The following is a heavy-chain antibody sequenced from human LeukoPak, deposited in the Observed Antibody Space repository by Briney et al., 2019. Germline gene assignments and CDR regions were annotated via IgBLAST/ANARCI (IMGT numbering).Heavy chain of an antibody. CDR3: ARDAIMKQRSGYYYYGMDV. J-gene: IGHJ6*02. D-gene: IGHD3-16*01. Sequence: PGGSLRLSCAASGFTFSSYEMNWVRQAPGKGLEWVSYISSSGSTIYYADSVKGRFTISRDNAKNSLYLQMNSLRAEDTAVYYCARDAIMKQRSGYYYYGMDVWGQGTTVTVSS. CDR1: GFTFSSYE. V-gene: IGHV3-48*03. CDR2: ISSSGSTI.